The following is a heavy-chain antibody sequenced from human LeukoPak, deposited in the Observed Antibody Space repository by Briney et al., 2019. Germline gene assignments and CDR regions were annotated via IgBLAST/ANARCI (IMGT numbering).Heavy chain of an antibody. V-gene: IGHV1-46*01. CDR2: INPSGGST. D-gene: IGHD6-6*01. CDR1: GYTFTSYY. Sequence: ASVKVSCKASGYTFTSYYMHWVRQAPGQGLEWMGIINPSGGSTSYAQKFQGRVTMTRDMSTSTVYMELSSLRSEDTAVYYCARTPYSSSSRYWFDPWGQGTLVTVSS. CDR3: ARTPYSSSSRYWFDP. J-gene: IGHJ5*02.